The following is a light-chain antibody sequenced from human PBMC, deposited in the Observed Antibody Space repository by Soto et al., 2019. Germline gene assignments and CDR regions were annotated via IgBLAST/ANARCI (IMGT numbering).Light chain of an antibody. J-gene: IGKJ1*01. Sequence: EIVLTQSPGTLSLSPGERATLSCRASQSVSSSYLAWYQQKPGQAPRLLIYGASSRATGIPDRFSGSGSGTDFTLTISRLEPDDFAVYYCQQYGSPPGTFGQGTKVAIK. CDR1: QSVSSSY. CDR2: GAS. V-gene: IGKV3-20*01. CDR3: QQYGSPPGT.